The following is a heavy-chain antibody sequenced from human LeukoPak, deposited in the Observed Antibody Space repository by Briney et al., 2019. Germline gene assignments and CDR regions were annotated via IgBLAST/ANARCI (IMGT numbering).Heavy chain of an antibody. Sequence: ASVKVSCKVSGYTLTGLSMHWVRQAPGKGLEWMGGFDPEDGETIYAQKFQGRVTMTEDTSTDTAYMELSSLRSEDTAVYYCATSSSIAVAPRYFDYWGQGTLVTVSS. J-gene: IGHJ4*02. CDR1: GYTLTGLS. CDR2: FDPEDGET. D-gene: IGHD6-19*01. CDR3: ATSSSIAVAPRYFDY. V-gene: IGHV1-24*01.